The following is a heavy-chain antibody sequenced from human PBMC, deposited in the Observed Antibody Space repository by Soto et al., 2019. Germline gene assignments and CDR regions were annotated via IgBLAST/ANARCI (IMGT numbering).Heavy chain of an antibody. CDR2: MNPNSGNT. D-gene: IGHD2-15*01. J-gene: IGHJ4*02. V-gene: IGHV1-8*02. CDR1: GYTFTSYD. Sequence: ASVKVSCKASGYTFTSYDINWVRQATGHGLEWMGWMNPNSGNTGSAQKLQGRVTMTRNTSISTAYMELNTLRSEDTAVYYCARGHHGDCSGGSCPLFDFWGQGTLVTVSS. CDR3: ARGHHGDCSGGSCPLFDF.